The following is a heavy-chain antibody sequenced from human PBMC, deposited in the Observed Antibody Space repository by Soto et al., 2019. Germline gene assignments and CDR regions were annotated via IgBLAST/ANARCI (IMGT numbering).Heavy chain of an antibody. CDR3: ARSAPNYPPLGGDYEIDY. CDR2: ISAYNGNT. Sequence: ASVKVSCKASGYTFTSYGISWVRQAPGQGLEWMGWISAYNGNTNYAQKLQGRVTMTTDTSTSTAYMELRSLRSDDMAVYYCARSAPNYPPLGGDYEIDYWGQGTLVTVSS. CDR1: GYTFTSYG. D-gene: IGHD4-17*01. J-gene: IGHJ4*02. V-gene: IGHV1-18*03.